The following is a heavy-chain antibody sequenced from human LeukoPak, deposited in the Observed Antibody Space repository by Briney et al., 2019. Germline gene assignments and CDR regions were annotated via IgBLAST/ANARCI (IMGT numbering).Heavy chain of an antibody. V-gene: IGHV4-61*02. CDR2: IYTSGST. Sequence: SQTLSLTCTVSGGSISSGSYYWSWIRQPAGKGLEWIGRIYTSGSTNYNPSLKSRVTISVDTSKNQFSLKLSSVTAADTAVYYCARFSFSYYDSSGYPRDAFDIWGQGTMVTVSS. J-gene: IGHJ3*02. CDR3: ARFSFSYYDSSGYPRDAFDI. D-gene: IGHD3-22*01. CDR1: GGSISSGSYY.